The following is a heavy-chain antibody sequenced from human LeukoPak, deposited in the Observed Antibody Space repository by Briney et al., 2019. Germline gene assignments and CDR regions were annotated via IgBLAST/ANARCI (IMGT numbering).Heavy chain of an antibody. CDR3: ARGPQWELLFRPYYYGMDV. CDR2: IYYSGST. J-gene: IGHJ6*02. V-gene: IGHV4-59*01. Sequence: SETLSLTCTVSGGSISSYYWGWLRQPPGKGLEWIGYIYYSGSTNYNPSLKSRVTISVDTSKNQFSLKLSSVTAADTAVYYCARGPQWELLFRPYYYGMDVWGQGTTVTVSS. D-gene: IGHD1-26*01. CDR1: GGSISSYY.